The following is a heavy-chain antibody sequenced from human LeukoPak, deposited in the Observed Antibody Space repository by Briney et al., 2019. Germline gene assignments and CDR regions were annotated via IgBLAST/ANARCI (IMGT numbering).Heavy chain of an antibody. CDR2: IKQDGSEK. D-gene: IGHD2-21*02. CDR3: ARNGAPVVTAITPYYYYMDV. V-gene: IGHV3-7*01. CDR1: GFTFSSYW. J-gene: IGHJ6*03. Sequence: GGSLRLSCAASGFTFSSYWMSWVRQAPGKGLEWVVNIKQDGSEKYYVDSVKGRFTIPRDNAKNSLYLQMNSLRAEDTAVYYCARNGAPVVTAITPYYYYMDVWGKGTTVTVSS.